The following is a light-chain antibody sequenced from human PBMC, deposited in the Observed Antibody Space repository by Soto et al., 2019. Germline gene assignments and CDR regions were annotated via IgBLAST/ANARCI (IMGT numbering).Light chain of an antibody. CDR1: TSNIGNNY. Sequence: QSVLTQPPSVSAAPGQKVTISCSGSTSNIGNNYVSWYQQVPGAAPKLLIYNNNNRPSGIPDRFSGSKSGTSATLDITGLQTGDEADYYCGTWDNSLSAVVFGGGTKLTVL. CDR2: NNN. CDR3: GTWDNSLSAVV. J-gene: IGLJ2*01. V-gene: IGLV1-51*01.